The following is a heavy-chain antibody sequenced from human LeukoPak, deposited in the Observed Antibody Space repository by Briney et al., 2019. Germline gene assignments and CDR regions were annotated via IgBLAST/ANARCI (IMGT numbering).Heavy chain of an antibody. CDR3: ARERRNLNWFDP. CDR2: IWYDGSNK. Sequence: GGSLRLSCAASGFTFSSYGMHWVRQAPGKGLEWVAVIWYDGSNKYYADSVKGRFTISRDNSKNTLYLQMNSLRAEDTAVYYCARERRNLNWFDPWGQGTLVTVSS. J-gene: IGHJ5*02. CDR1: GFTFSSYG. V-gene: IGHV3-33*08.